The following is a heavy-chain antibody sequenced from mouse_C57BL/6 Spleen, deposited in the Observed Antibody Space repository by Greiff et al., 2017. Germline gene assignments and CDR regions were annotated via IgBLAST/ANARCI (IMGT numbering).Heavy chain of an antibody. CDR2: IDPEDGDT. D-gene: IGHD1-1*01. CDR3: ARCAITAVVARYWCFDV. CDR1: GFNIKDYY. J-gene: IGHJ1*03. V-gene: IGHV14-1*01. Sequence: EVQLQQSGAELVRPGASVKLSCTASGFNIKDYYMHWVKQRPEQGLEWIGRIDPEDGDTEYAPKFQGKATMTADTSSNTAYLQLSSLTSEDTAVYYCARCAITAVVARYWCFDVWGTGTTVTVSS.